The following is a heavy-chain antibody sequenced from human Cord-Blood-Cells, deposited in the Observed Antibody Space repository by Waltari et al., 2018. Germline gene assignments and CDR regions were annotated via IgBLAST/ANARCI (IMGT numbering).Heavy chain of an antibody. J-gene: IGHJ2*01. D-gene: IGHD2-2*01. CDR2: RKQDGSEK. Sequence: EVQLVESGGGLVQPGGSLRLSCAASGFTFSSYWMSWVRQAPGKGLEGGANRKQDGSEKYYVDSVKGRFTISRDNAKNSLYLQMNSLRAEDTAVYYCARGEVPPYWYFDLWGRGTLVTVSS. CDR1: GFTFSSYW. V-gene: IGHV3-7*04. CDR3: ARGEVPPYWYFDL.